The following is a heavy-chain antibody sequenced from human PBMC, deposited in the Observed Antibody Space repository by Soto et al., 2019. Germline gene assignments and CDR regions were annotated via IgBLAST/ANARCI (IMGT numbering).Heavy chain of an antibody. CDR3: AREDCISTSCYFDWYYGMDV. CDR1: GYTFTSYG. Sequence: GASVKVSCKASGYTFTSYGISWVRQAPGQGLEWMGWISAYNGNTNYAQKLQGRVTMTTDTSTSTAYMELRSLRSDDTAVYYCAREDCISTSCYFDWYYGMDVWGQGTTVTVSS. J-gene: IGHJ6*02. D-gene: IGHD2-2*01. CDR2: ISAYNGNT. V-gene: IGHV1-18*01.